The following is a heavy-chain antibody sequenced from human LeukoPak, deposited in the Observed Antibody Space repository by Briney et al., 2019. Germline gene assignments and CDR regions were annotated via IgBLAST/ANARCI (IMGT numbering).Heavy chain of an antibody. D-gene: IGHD5-12*01. V-gene: IGHV4-30-4*01. CDR2: IYYSGST. CDR3: AGVDSGYGGNHY. CDR1: GGSISSGAYY. J-gene: IGHJ4*02. Sequence: SETLSLTCTVSGGSISSGAYYWSWIRQPPGKGLEWTGYIYYSGSTYYNPSLKSRITISIDTSKDQFSLKLSSVTAADTAVYYCAGVDSGYGGNHYWGQGTLVTVSS.